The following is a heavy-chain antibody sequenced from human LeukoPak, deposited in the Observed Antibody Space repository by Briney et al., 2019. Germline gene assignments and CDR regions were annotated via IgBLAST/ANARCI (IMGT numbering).Heavy chain of an antibody. Sequence: SETLSLTCTVSRASISTYYWSWIRQPPGKGLEWIGYIYYSGSNNYNPSLKGRVTMSVDTSKNQLSLRLSSVTAADTGVYYCGRGSDYGDYWGQGTLVTVSS. V-gene: IGHV4-59*01. J-gene: IGHJ4*02. CDR3: GRGSDYGDY. D-gene: IGHD3-3*01. CDR1: RASISTYY. CDR2: IYYSGSN.